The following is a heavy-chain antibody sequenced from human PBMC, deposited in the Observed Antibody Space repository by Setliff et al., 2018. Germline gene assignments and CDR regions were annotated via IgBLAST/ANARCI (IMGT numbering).Heavy chain of an antibody. J-gene: IGHJ4*02. CDR1: GYTFTGYY. CDR2: INPNSGGT. V-gene: IGHV1-2*02. Sequence: ASVKVSCKASGYTFTGYYMHWVRQAPGQGLEWMGWINPNSGGTNPAQKFQGRVTMTRDTSISTAYMELSSLRSDDTAVYYCVRGPGPSVVVAMPFDRWGQGTLVTVSS. D-gene: IGHD5-12*01. CDR3: VRGPGPSVVVAMPFDR.